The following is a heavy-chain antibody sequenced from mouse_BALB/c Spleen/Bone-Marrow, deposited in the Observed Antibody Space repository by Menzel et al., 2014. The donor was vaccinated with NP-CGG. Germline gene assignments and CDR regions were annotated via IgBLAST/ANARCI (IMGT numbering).Heavy chain of an antibody. CDR2: ITYSGST. CDR3: ARYYDYDGDYFDY. Sequence: EVKLVESGPGLVKPSQSLSLTCTVTGYSITSDYSWNWIRQFPGNKLEWMGYITYSGSTSYNPSLKSRISITRDTSKNQFFLQLNSVTTEDTATYYCARYYDYDGDYFDYWGQGTTLTVSS. J-gene: IGHJ2*01. V-gene: IGHV3-2*02. CDR1: GYSITSDYS. D-gene: IGHD2-4*01.